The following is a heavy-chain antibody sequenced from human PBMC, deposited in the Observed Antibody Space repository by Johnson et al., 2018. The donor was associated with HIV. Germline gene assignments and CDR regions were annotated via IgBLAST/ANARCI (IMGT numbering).Heavy chain of an antibody. CDR3: ARDRYYGLAWGWAFDI. J-gene: IGHJ3*02. CDR2: IYSGGRT. V-gene: IGHV3-66*01. Sequence: VQLVESGGGVVQPGRSLRLSCAASGFTVSSNYMSWVRQAPGKGLEWVSVIYSGGRTYYADSVTGRITISRDNSKNTLYLQMNSLRAEDTAVFYCARDRYYGLAWGWAFDIWGKGQWSPSL. D-gene: IGHD3-16*01. CDR1: GFTVSSNY.